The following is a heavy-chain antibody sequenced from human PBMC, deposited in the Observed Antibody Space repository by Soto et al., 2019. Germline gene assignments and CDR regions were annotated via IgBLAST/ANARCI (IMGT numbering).Heavy chain of an antibody. D-gene: IGHD6-13*01. CDR1: GGSMRNYF. CDR3: EDGEASSRNLAPHYLDF. V-gene: IGHV4-59*01. Sequence: PSETLSLTCTVSGGSMRNYFWTWIRQPPGKGLEWIGYIHYSGTTSFFPSYNPSLRSRVTISEDTSKNQFSLKLLSVTTADTAVYFCEDGEASSRNLAPHYLDFWGQGTLVTV. CDR2: IHYSGTT. J-gene: IGHJ4*02.